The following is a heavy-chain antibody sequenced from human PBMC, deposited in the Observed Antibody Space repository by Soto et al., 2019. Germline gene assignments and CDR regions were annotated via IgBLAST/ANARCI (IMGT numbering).Heavy chain of an antibody. Sequence: SETLSLTCTVSGGSISSYFWSWIRQTPGKGLEWIGYIYYSGSTNYNPSLKSRVTISVDTSKNQFSLKLSSVTAADTAVYYCARVPLSKCYYYYGMDVWGQGTTVTVSS. V-gene: IGHV4-59*01. CDR3: ARVPLSKCYYYYGMDV. CDR2: IYYSGST. J-gene: IGHJ6*02. D-gene: IGHD4-4*01. CDR1: GGSISSYF.